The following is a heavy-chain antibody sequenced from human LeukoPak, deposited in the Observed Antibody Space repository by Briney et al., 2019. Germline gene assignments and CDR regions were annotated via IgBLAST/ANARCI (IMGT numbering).Heavy chain of an antibody. V-gene: IGHV3-33*01. CDR2: IWYDGSNK. CDR1: GFTFSSYG. J-gene: IGHJ6*02. CDR3: ARGKLYCSGTSCHPSLYYYGMDV. Sequence: SGGSLRLSCAASGFTFSSYGMHWVRQAPGKGLEWVAVIWYDGSNKYYADSVKGRFTISRDNSKNTLYLQMNSLGAEDTAMYYCARGKLYCSGTSCHPSLYYYGMDVWGQGTTVTVSS. D-gene: IGHD2-2*01.